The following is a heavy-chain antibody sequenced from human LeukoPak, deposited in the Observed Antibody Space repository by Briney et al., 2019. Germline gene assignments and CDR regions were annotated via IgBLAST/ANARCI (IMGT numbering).Heavy chain of an antibody. D-gene: IGHD4-17*01. CDR3: ARALWDYGDGP. Sequence: GASVKVSCKASGYTFTSYYMHWVRQAPGEGLEWMGIINPSGGSTSYAQKFQGRVTMTRDMSTSTVYMELSSLRSEDTAVYYCARALWDYGDGPWGQGTLVTVSS. J-gene: IGHJ5*02. V-gene: IGHV1-46*01. CDR1: GYTFTSYY. CDR2: INPSGGST.